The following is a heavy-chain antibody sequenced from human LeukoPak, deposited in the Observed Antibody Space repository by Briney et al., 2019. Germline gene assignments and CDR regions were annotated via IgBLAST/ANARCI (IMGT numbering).Heavy chain of an antibody. J-gene: IGHJ5*02. V-gene: IGHV1-18*01. CDR2: ISAYNGNT. CDR3: ATFLWFGEGNWFDP. CDR1: GYTFTSYG. Sequence: ASVKVSCKASGYTFTSYGISWVRQAPGQGLEWMGWISAYNGNTNYAQKLRGRVTMTTDTSTSTAYMELRSLRSDDTAVYYCATFLWFGEGNWFDPWGQGTLVTVSS. D-gene: IGHD3-10*01.